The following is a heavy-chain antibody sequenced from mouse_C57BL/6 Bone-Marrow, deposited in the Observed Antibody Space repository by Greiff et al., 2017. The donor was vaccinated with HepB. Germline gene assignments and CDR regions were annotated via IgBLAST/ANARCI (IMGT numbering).Heavy chain of an antibody. CDR1: GYTFTDYY. CDR2: INPYNGGT. J-gene: IGHJ2*01. Sequence: EVKLMESGPVLVKPGASVKMSCKASGYTFTDYYMNWVKQSHGKSLEWIGVINPYNGGTSYNQKFKGKATLTVDKSSSTAYMELNSLTSEDSAVYYCARWGISSYLDYWGQGTTLTVSS. D-gene: IGHD1-1*01. CDR3: ARWGISSYLDY. V-gene: IGHV1-19*01.